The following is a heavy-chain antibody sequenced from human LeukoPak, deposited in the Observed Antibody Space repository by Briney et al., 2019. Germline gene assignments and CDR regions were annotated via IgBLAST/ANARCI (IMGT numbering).Heavy chain of an antibody. Sequence: GGSLRLSCAASGFTFSSYSMNWVRQAPGKGLEWVSSISSSSSYIYYADSVKGRFTISRDNAKNSLYLQMNSLRAEDTAVYYCASQRYSSGWYFYYWGQGTLVTVSS. CDR2: ISSSSSYI. J-gene: IGHJ4*02. CDR1: GFTFSSYS. D-gene: IGHD6-19*01. V-gene: IGHV3-21*01. CDR3: ASQRYSSGWYFYY.